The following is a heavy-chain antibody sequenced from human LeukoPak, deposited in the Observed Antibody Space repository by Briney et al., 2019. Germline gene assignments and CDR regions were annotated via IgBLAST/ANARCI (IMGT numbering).Heavy chain of an antibody. V-gene: IGHV1-69*05. CDR2: IIPIFGTA. Sequence: SVTVSCKAAGGTLSRYTISRERQAPGQLLERMGVIIPIFGTANYAQKFQGRVTITTDESTSTAYMELSMLRSEDTAVYYCAGDYGDYTGDWFDPWGQGTLVTVSS. D-gene: IGHD4-17*01. CDR3: AGDYGDYTGDWFDP. J-gene: IGHJ5*02. CDR1: GGTLSRYT.